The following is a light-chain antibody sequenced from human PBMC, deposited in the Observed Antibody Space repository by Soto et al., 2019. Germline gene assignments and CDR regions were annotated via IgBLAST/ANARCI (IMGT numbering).Light chain of an antibody. CDR2: YDR. CDR1: NIGPRR. V-gene: IGLV3-21*01. Sequence: SYELTQTPSESGAPGQTASLTCGGANIGPRRVHWYQQKPGQAPVVVMYYDRERPSGIPERFSGSKSDNTATLTINRVEAGDEADYYCQLWDSDHVVFGGGTKLTVL. J-gene: IGLJ2*01. CDR3: QLWDSDHVV.